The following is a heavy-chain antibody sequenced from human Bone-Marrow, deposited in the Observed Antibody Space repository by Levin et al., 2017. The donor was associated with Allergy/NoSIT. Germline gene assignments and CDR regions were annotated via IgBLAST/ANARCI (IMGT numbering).Heavy chain of an antibody. J-gene: IGHJ6*02. CDR3: VRCTGATRYSYYAMDV. V-gene: IGHV3-21*05. Sequence: VGSLRLSCAASGFTFSSHSMNWVRQAPGKGLEWVSYISSSGSNVHYADSVKGRFTISRDNARKSLDLQMNSLRAEDTAMYYCVRCTGATRYSYYAMDVWGQGTAVTVSS. D-gene: IGHD1-26*01. CDR1: GFTFSSHS. CDR2: ISSSGSNV.